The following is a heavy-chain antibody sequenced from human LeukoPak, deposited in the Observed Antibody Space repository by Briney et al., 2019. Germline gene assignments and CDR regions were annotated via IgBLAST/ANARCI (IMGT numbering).Heavy chain of an antibody. CDR3: AKLTGDFDY. Sequence: GGSLRLSCAASGFSFRDYWMSWVRQAPGKGLEWVADITPDGSGKTYVDSVKGRFTISRDNAKQSLYLQMNSLRAEDTAVYYCAKLTGDFDYWGQGTLVTVSS. V-gene: IGHV3-7*03. CDR1: GFSFRDYW. CDR2: ITPDGSGK. J-gene: IGHJ4*02. D-gene: IGHD7-27*01.